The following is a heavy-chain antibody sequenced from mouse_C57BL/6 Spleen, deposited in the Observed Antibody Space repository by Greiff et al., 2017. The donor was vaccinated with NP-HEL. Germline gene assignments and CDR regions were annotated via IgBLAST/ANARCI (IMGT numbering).Heavy chain of an antibody. CDR2: ISDGGSYT. D-gene: IGHD2-4*01. Sequence: EVQLQESGGGLVKPGGSLKLSCAASGFTFSSYAMSWVRQTPEKRLEWVATISDGGSYTYYPDNVKGRFTISRDNAKNNLYLQMSHLKSEDTAMYYCARREDDYDGYYFDYWGQGTTLTVSS. CDR3: ARREDDYDGYYFDY. V-gene: IGHV5-4*01. J-gene: IGHJ2*01. CDR1: GFTFSSYA.